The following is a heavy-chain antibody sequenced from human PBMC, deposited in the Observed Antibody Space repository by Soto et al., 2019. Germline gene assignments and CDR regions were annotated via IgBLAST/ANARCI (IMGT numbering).Heavy chain of an antibody. V-gene: IGHV4-61*01. CDR2: IYYSGST. D-gene: IGHD3-3*01. CDR3: AREDFGGGANWFDP. J-gene: IGHJ5*02. CDR1: GGSVSSGSYY. Sequence: SETLSLTCTVSGGSVSSGSYYWSWIRQPPGKGLEWIGYIYYSGSTNYNPSLKSRVTISVDTSKNQFSLKLSSVTAADTAVYYCAREDFGGGANWFDPWGQGTLVTVSS.